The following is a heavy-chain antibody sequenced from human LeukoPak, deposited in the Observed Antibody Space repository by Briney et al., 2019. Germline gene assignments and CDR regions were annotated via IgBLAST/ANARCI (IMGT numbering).Heavy chain of an antibody. Sequence: GASVKVSCKTSGYTFNNHYIYWVRQAPGQGLEWMGRIEPSSGGTNYAQKFQGRVTLTRDTSIRTAYMDLKRLTSDDTATYYCARSLNAGGDFCGQGTLVTVSS. CDR2: IEPSSGGT. J-gene: IGHJ1*01. CDR3: ARSLNAGGDF. V-gene: IGHV1-2*06. D-gene: IGHD1-26*01. CDR1: GYTFNNHY.